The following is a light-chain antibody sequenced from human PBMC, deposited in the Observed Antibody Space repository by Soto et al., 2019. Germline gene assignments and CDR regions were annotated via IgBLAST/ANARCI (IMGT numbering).Light chain of an antibody. V-gene: IGLV1-47*01. Sequence: QSVLTQSPSASGTPGQRVTISCSGCASTIGRNYVYWYQQLPGTAPKLLIYRNSQRPSGVPDRFSGSKSGTSASLAISGLRSEDEADYYCAAWDDNLSGLYVFGAGTKLTVL. J-gene: IGLJ1*01. CDR2: RNS. CDR3: AAWDDNLSGLYV. CDR1: ASTIGRNY.